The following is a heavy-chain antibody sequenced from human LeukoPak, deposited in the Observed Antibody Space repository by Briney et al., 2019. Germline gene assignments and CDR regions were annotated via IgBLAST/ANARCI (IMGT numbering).Heavy chain of an antibody. Sequence: GGSLRLSCATSGFTFRNYVMHWVRQAPGKGLEWLALLSSDGTNDYYADSVKGRFTISRDTSKNTLYLQMNSLKNEDTAVYYCAKVTLYSSSGNFDYWGQGTLVTVSS. J-gene: IGHJ4*02. CDR1: GFTFRNYV. D-gene: IGHD6-6*01. CDR3: AKVTLYSSSGNFDY. V-gene: IGHV3-30*18. CDR2: LSSDGTND.